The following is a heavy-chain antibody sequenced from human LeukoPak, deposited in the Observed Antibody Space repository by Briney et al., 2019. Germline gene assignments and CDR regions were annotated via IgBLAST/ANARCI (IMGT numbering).Heavy chain of an antibody. J-gene: IGHJ4*02. D-gene: IGHD6-13*01. CDR1: GFTFSSYA. CDR2: ISGSAGST. V-gene: IGHV3-23*01. CDR3: AKDRRGIAAAGYFDY. Sequence: GGSLRLSCAASGFTFSSYAMSWVRQAPGKGLEWVSIISGSAGSTYYADSVKGRFTISRDNSKNTLYLQMNSLRAEDTAVYYCAKDRRGIAAAGYFDYWGQGTLVTVSS.